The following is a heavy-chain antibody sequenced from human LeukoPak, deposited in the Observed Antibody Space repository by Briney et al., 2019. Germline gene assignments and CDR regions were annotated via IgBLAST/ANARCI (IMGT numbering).Heavy chain of an antibody. J-gene: IGHJ4*02. CDR2: GST. CDR3: ARDRGFYYGSGSYVYYFDY. D-gene: IGHD3-10*01. V-gene: IGHV4-30-2*04. Sequence: GSTNYNPSLKSRVTISVDTSKNQFSLKLSSVTAADTAVYYCARDRGFYYGSGSYVYYFDYWGQGTLVTVSS.